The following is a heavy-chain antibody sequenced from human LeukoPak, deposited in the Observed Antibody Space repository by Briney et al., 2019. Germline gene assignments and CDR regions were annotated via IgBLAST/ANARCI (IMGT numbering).Heavy chain of an antibody. CDR3: ARSGYDSSGYTNWFDP. J-gene: IGHJ5*02. D-gene: IGHD3-22*01. CDR2: ISSSSSYI. Sequence: PAESLTLSCAASGFTFSSYNMNWVRQPPGKGLEWVGSISSSSSYIYYADSVKGRFTISRDNAKNSLYLQMNSLRAEDTAVYYCARSGYDSSGYTNWFDPWGQGTLVAVSS. CDR1: GFTFSSYN. V-gene: IGHV3-21*06.